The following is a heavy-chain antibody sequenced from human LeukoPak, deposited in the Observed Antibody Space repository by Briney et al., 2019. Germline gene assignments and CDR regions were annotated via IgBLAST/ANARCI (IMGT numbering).Heavy chain of an antibody. J-gene: IGHJ5*02. V-gene: IGHV3-11*01. Sequence: GGSLRLSCAASGFTFSDYYMSWIRQAPGKGLEWVSYISSSGSTIYYADSVKVRFTISRDNAKNSLYLQMNSLRAEDTAVYYCARDPGYSYGYFAWFDPWGQGTLVTVSS. D-gene: IGHD5-18*01. CDR1: GFTFSDYY. CDR2: ISSSGSTI. CDR3: ARDPGYSYGYFAWFDP.